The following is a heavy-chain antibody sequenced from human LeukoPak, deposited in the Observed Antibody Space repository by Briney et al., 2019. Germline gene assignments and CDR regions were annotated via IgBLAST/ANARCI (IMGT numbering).Heavy chain of an antibody. J-gene: IGHJ4*02. V-gene: IGHV5-51*01. CDR2: IYPGDSDI. D-gene: IGHD3-10*01. Sequence: GESLQISCKGSGYSFISYWIGWVRPMPGKGLGWMAMIYPGDSDIRYSPSFQGQVSISADKSISTAYLHWSSLKASDTAMYYCARSESLDYWGQGTLVTVSS. CDR1: GYSFISYW. CDR3: ARSESLDY.